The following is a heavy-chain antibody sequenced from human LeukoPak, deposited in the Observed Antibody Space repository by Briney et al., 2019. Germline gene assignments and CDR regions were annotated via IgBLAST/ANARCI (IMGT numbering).Heavy chain of an antibody. CDR2: INPNSGST. CDR1: GYTFPDYF. J-gene: IGHJ4*02. CDR3: ARDLRASGFDY. Sequence: ASLKVSCKASGYTFPDYFMHWVRQAPGQGLEWVGWINPNSGSTKYAHHFQGRVTLTRDTSISTAYMELSRLRSDDTAVYYCARDLRASGFDYWGQGTLVTVSS. D-gene: IGHD1-26*01. V-gene: IGHV1-2*02.